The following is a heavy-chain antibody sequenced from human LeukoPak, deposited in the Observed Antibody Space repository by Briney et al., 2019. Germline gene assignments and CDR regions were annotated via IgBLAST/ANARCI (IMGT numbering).Heavy chain of an antibody. CDR3: ARAGYYDSSGYQGVVDY. Sequence: GGSLRLSCAASGFTFSSYSMNWVRQAPGKGLEWVSSISSSSSYIYYADSVKGRFTISRDNAKNSLYLQMNSLRAEDTAVYYCARAGYYDSSGYQGVVDYWGQGTLVTVSS. J-gene: IGHJ4*02. CDR2: ISSSSSYI. D-gene: IGHD3-22*01. V-gene: IGHV3-21*01. CDR1: GFTFSSYS.